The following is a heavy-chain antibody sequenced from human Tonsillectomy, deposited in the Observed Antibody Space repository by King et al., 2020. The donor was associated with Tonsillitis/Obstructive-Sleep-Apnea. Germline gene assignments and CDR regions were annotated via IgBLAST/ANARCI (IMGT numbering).Heavy chain of an antibody. Sequence: TLQESGPVLVKPTETLTLTCTVSGFSLSNARMGVSWIRQPPGKALEWLAHIFSNDEKSYSTSLKSRLTISKDTSKSQVVLTMTNMDPVDTATYYCARSLRLRFLEWLLPHDAFDIWGQGTMVTVSS. CDR1: GFSLSNARMG. CDR2: IFSNDEK. J-gene: IGHJ3*02. D-gene: IGHD3-3*01. CDR3: ARSLRLRFLEWLLPHDAFDI. V-gene: IGHV2-26*01.